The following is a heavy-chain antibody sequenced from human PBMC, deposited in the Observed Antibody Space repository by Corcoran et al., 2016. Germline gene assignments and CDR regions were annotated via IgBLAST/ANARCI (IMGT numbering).Heavy chain of an antibody. Sequence: QVQLVQSGAEVKKPGSSVKVSCKASGGTFSSYAISWVRQAPGQGLEWMGGIIPIFGTANYAQKFQGRVTITADESTSTAYMELSSLRSEDTAVYYCATQPFTGYSSSWYLFGYYGMDVWGQGTTVTVSS. CDR3: ATQPFTGYSSSWYLFGYYGMDV. CDR2: IIPIFGTA. J-gene: IGHJ6*02. CDR1: GGTFSSYA. V-gene: IGHV1-69*01. D-gene: IGHD6-13*01.